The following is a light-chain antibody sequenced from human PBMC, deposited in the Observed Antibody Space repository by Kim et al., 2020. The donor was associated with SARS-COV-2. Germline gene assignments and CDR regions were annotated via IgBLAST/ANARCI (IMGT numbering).Light chain of an antibody. V-gene: IGLV1-44*01. J-gene: IGLJ2*01. CDR1: SSNIGSNT. Sequence: GQRVTMSCSGSSSNIGSNTVSWYQQFPGTAPKLLIYSNNQRPSGVPDRFSGSKSGTSASLAISGLQSEDEAEYHCAAWDDSLSGVVFGGGTKLIVL. CDR2: SNN. CDR3: AAWDDSLSGVV.